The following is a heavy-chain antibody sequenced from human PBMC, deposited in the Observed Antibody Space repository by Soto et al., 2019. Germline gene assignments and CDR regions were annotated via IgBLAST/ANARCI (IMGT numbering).Heavy chain of an antibody. Sequence: NPSETLSLTCAVSGGSISSSNWWSWVRQPPGKGLEWIGEIYHSGSTNYNPSLKSRVTISVDKSKNQFSLKLSSVTAADTAVYYCARSTENTAMGLYYFDYWGQGTLVTVSS. CDR1: GGSISSSNW. D-gene: IGHD5-18*01. J-gene: IGHJ4*02. V-gene: IGHV4-4*02. CDR2: IYHSGST. CDR3: ARSTENTAMGLYYFDY.